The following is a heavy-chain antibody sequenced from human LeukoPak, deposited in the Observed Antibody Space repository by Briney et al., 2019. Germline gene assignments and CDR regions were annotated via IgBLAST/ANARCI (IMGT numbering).Heavy chain of an antibody. D-gene: IGHD3-22*01. CDR2: IRGDGSVK. CDR3: SRDANYYDSSRHYFDAFDI. V-gene: IGHV3-7*01. CDR1: GFTFSKYW. J-gene: IGHJ3*02. Sequence: GGSLRLSCVASGFTFSKYWMTWVRQAPGKGLEWVANIRGDGSVKYLLDSVKGRFTISRDNIKNSLSLEMNNLRAEDTAVYYCSRDANYYDSSRHYFDAFDIWGQGTMVTVSS.